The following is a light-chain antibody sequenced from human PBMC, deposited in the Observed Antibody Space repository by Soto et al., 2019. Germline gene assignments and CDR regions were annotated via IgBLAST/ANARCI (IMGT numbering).Light chain of an antibody. V-gene: IGKV1-27*01. Sequence: DIQMTQSPSSLSASVGDRVTITCRASQCISNYLAWYQQKPGKVPKLLIYAASTLQSGVPSRFSGSGSGPDFPLTISSLQPEDVATYYCQKYNSAPHTFGQGTKLEIK. CDR3: QKYNSAPHT. CDR2: AAS. J-gene: IGKJ2*01. CDR1: QCISNY.